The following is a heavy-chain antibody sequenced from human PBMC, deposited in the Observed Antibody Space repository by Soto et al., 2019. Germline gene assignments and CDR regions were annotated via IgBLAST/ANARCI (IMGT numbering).Heavy chain of an antibody. Sequence: PGGSLRLSCAASGFTFSSYGMHWVRQAPGKGLEWVAVIWYDGSNKYYADSVKGRFTISRDNSKNTLYLQMNSLSAEDTAIYYYARRHETSLCFDFWGQGA. CDR3: ARRHETSLCFDF. CDR2: IWYDGSNK. CDR1: GFTFSSYG. V-gene: IGHV3-33*01. J-gene: IGHJ4*02.